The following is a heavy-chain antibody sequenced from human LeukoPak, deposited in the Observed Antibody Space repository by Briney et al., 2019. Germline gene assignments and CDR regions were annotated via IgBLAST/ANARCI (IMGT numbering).Heavy chain of an antibody. V-gene: IGHV4-59*01. D-gene: IGHD6-6*01. CDR1: GGSISSYY. J-gene: IGHJ6*03. CDR3: ARDRPHYYYMDV. Sequence: PSETLSLTCTVSGGSISSYYWSWIRQPPGKGLEWIGYIYYSGSTNYNPSLKSRVTISVDTSKNQFSLKLSSVTAADTAVYYCARDRPHYYYMDVWGKGTTVTISS. CDR2: IYYSGST.